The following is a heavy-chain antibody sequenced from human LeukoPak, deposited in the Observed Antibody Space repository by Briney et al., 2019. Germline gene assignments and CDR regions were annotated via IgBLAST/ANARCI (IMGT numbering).Heavy chain of an antibody. CDR3: ARDPIVATTMSDY. CDR1: GFTFSSAW. J-gene: IGHJ4*02. Sequence: GGSLRLSCAASGFTFSSAWMNWVRQAPGKGLVWVSRITNDGSSTTYADSVKGRFTISRDNAKNSLYLQMNSLRAEDTAVYYCARDPIVATTMSDYWGQGTLVTVSS. V-gene: IGHV3-74*01. D-gene: IGHD5-12*01. CDR2: ITNDGSST.